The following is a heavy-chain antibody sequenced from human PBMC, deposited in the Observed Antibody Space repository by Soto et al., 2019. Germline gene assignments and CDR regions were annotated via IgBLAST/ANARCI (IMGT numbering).Heavy chain of an antibody. J-gene: IGHJ3*02. CDR3: AVPSGPDAFDI. CDR2: IIPILGIA. CDR1: GGTFSSYT. V-gene: IGHV1-69*02. Sequence: SVKVSCKASGGTFSSYTISWVRQAPGQGLEWMGRIIPILGIANYAQKFQGRVTITADKSTSTAYTELSSLRSEDTAVYYCAVPSGPDAFDIWGQGTMVTVSS. D-gene: IGHD3-3*01.